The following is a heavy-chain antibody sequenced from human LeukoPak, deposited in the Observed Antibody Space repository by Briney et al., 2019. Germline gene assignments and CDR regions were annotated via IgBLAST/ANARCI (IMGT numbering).Heavy chain of an antibody. D-gene: IGHD5-12*01. J-gene: IGHJ4*02. CDR1: GFTFSSYG. V-gene: IGHV3-30*18. CDR3: AKGYSGYDWSLVDY. CDR2: ISYDGSNK. Sequence: PGGSLRLSCAASGFTFSSYGMHWVRQAPGKGLEWVAVISYDGSNKYYADSVKGRFTFSRDNSKNTLYLQMNSLRAEDTAVYYCAKGYSGYDWSLVDYWGQGTLVTVSS.